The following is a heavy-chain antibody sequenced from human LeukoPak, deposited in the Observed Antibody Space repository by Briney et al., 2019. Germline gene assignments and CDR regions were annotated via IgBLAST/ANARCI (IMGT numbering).Heavy chain of an antibody. J-gene: IGHJ4*02. Sequence: GESLKISCKGSGYSFTSYWIGWVRQMPGKGLEWMGIIYPGDSDTRYSPSFQGQVTISADKFISTAYLQWSSLKASDTVMYYCASPDSSIAARYWGQGTLVTVSS. CDR1: GYSFTSYW. V-gene: IGHV5-51*01. CDR3: ASPDSSIAARY. CDR2: IYPGDSDT. D-gene: IGHD6-6*01.